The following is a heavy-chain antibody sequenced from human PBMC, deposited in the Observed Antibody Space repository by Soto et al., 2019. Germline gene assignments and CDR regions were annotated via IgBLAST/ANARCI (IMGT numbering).Heavy chain of an antibody. CDR2: IYYSGST. D-gene: IGHD3-9*01. Sequence: SETLSLTCTVSGGSISSGDYYWSWIRQPPGKGLEWIGYIYYSGSTYYNPSLKSRVTISVDTSKNQFSLKLSSVTAADTAVYYCAREREDYDILTGYYKIVDYWGQGTLVTVSS. CDR3: AREREDYDILTGYYKIVDY. CDR1: GGSISSGDYY. V-gene: IGHV4-30-4*01. J-gene: IGHJ4*02.